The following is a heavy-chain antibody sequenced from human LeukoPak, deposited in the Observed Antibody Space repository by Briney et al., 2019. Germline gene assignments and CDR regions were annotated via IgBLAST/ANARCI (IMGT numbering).Heavy chain of an antibody. CDR1: GGSISSYY. J-gene: IGHJ4*02. D-gene: IGHD6-13*01. Sequence: TSETLSLTCTGSGGSISSYYWSWIRQPPGKGLEWIGYIYYSGSTNYNPSLKSRVTISVDTSKNQFSLKLSSVTAADTAVYYCARAKRRDLSSHYDYWGQGTLVTVSS. CDR3: ARAKRRDLSSHYDY. V-gene: IGHV4-59*01. CDR2: IYYSGST.